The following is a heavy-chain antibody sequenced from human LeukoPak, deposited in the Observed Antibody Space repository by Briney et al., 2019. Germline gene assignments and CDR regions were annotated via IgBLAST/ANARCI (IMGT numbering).Heavy chain of an antibody. J-gene: IGHJ4*02. CDR1: GYTFTSYG. V-gene: IGHV1-18*01. CDR3: ARDPTTVTVGYFDY. Sequence: GASVKVSCKASGYTFTSYGISWVRQAPGQGLEWMGWISAYNGNTNYAQKLQGRVTMTTDTSTSTAYMELRSLRSDDTAVYYYARDPTTVTVGYFDYWGQGTLVTVSS. D-gene: IGHD4-17*01. CDR2: ISAYNGNT.